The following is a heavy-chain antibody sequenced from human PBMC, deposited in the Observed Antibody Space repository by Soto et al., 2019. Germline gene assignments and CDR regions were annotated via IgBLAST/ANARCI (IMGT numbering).Heavy chain of an antibody. CDR3: AKGKSSGGGWNYGMDV. V-gene: IGHV3-23*01. Sequence: EVQLLESGGGLVQPGGSLRLSCAASGFTFSSYAMSWVRQAPGKGLEWVSVISGSGGSTYYADSVKGRFTISRDNSKNTLYLQMNSLRAEDTAVYYCAKGKSSGGGWNYGMDVWGQGTTVTVSS. CDR1: GFTFSSYA. D-gene: IGHD6-19*01. J-gene: IGHJ6*02. CDR2: ISGSGGST.